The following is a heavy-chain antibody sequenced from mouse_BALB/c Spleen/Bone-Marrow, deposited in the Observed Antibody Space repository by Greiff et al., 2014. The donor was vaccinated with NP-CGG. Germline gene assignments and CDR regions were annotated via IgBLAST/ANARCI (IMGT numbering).Heavy chain of an antibody. CDR2: IWAGGST. Sequence: VQVVESGPGLVAPSQSLSITCTVSGFSLTSYGVHWVRQPPGKGLEWLGVIWAGGSTNYNSALMSRLNISKDNSKSQVFLKMNSLQTDDTAMYYCARDGVYGSHYYAMDYWGQGTSVTVSS. CDR1: GFSLTSYG. D-gene: IGHD1-1*02. V-gene: IGHV2-9*02. CDR3: ARDGVYGSHYYAMDY. J-gene: IGHJ4*01.